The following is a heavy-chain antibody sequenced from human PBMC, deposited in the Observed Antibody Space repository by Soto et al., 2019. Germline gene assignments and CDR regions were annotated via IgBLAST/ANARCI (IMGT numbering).Heavy chain of an antibody. CDR3: AGGKSDYDYGMDV. CDR2: IYYSGST. CDR1: GGSNSSSSYY. D-gene: IGHD3-16*01. Sequence: QLQLQESGPGLVKPSETLSLTCTVSGGSNSSSSYYWGWIRQPPGKGLEWIGSIYYSGSTYYNPSLKSRVTISVDTSKNQFSLKLSSVTAADTAVYYCAGGKSDYDYGMDVWGQGTTVTVSS. V-gene: IGHV4-39*01. J-gene: IGHJ6*02.